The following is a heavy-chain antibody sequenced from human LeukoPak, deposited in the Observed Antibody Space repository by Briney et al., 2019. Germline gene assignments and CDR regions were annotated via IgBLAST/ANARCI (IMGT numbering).Heavy chain of an antibody. CDR3: ARDNKLLWFGESAQDYYYYMDV. CDR2: IIPIFGTA. D-gene: IGHD3-10*01. V-gene: IGHV1-69*05. Sequence: ASVKVSCKASGYTFTSYYMHWVRQAPGQGLEWMGGIIPIFGTANYAQKFQGRVTITTDESTSTAYMELSSLRSEDTAVYYCARDNKLLWFGESAQDYYYYMDVWGKGTTVTVSS. J-gene: IGHJ6*03. CDR1: GYTFTSYY.